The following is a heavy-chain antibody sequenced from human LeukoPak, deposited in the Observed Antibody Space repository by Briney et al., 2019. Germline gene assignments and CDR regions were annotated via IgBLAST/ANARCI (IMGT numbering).Heavy chain of an antibody. J-gene: IGHJ5*02. V-gene: IGHV4-39*01. CDR2: IYYSGST. Sequence: PSETLSLTCTVSGGSISSSSYYWGWIRQPPGKGLVWIGSIYYSGSTYYNPSLKSRVTISVDTSKNQFSLQLSSVTAADTAVYYCARQAVTTNDVDPWGQGTLVTVSS. D-gene: IGHD4-17*01. CDR1: GGSISSSSYY. CDR3: ARQAVTTNDVDP.